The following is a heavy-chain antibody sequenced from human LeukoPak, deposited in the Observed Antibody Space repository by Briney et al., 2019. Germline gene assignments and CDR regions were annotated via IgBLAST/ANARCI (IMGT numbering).Heavy chain of an antibody. J-gene: IGHJ4*02. V-gene: IGHV3-53*01. CDR3: ARLDYGDYAGY. D-gene: IGHD4-17*01. CDR1: GFTVSSNY. CDR2: IYSGGST. Sequence: GGSLRLSCAASGFTVSSNYMSWVRQAPGKGLEWVSVIYSGGSTYYADSVKGRFTISRDNSKNTLYLQMNSLRAEDTAVYYCARLDYGDYAGYWGQGTLVTVSS.